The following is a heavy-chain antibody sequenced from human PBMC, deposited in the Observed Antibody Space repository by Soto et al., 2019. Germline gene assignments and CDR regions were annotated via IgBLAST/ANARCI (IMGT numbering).Heavy chain of an antibody. CDR2: ISGSSSYI. J-gene: IGHJ6*03. CDR3: ASSLGYCSSTSCHDYYYYYMDV. D-gene: IGHD2-2*01. V-gene: IGHV3-21*01. CDR1: GFTFSSYS. Sequence: PGGSLRLSCAASGFTFSSYSMNWVRQAPGKGLEWVSSISGSSSYIYYADSVKGRFTISRDNAKNSLYLQMNSLRAEDTAVYYCASSLGYCSSTSCHDYYYYYMDVWGKGTTVTVSS.